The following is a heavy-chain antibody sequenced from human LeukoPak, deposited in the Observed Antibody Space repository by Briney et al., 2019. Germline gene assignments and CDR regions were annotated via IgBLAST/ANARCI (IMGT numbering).Heavy chain of an antibody. V-gene: IGHV3-74*01. J-gene: IGHJ6*03. D-gene: IGHD6-6*01. CDR3: AKDGRGPSSSEDFYYYMDV. CDR1: GFTFSSYW. CDR2: INTDGSST. Sequence: PGGSLRLSCAASGFTFSSYWMHWVRQAPGKGLVWVSRINTDGSSTSYADSVKGRFTISRDNAKNTLYLQMNSLRAEDTAVYYCAKDGRGPSSSEDFYYYMDVWGKGTTVTVSS.